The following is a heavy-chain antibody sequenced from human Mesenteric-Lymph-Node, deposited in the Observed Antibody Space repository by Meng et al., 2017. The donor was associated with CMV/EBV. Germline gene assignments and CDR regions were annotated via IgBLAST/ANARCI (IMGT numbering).Heavy chain of an antibody. J-gene: IGHJ4*02. D-gene: IGHD3-22*01. CDR3: ATDLMDYFDISGYYSQAHDY. Sequence: AWMSWVRQAPGKGLEWVGRIKSKTDSGTTDYAAPVKGRFTISRDDSKNTLYLQMKSLKNDDTGLYYCATDLMDYFDISGYYSQAHDYWGQGTLVTVSS. CDR1: AW. V-gene: IGHV3-15*01. CDR2: IKSKTDSGTT.